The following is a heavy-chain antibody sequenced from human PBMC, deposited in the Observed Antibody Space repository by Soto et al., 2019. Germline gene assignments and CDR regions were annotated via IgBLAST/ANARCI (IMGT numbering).Heavy chain of an antibody. CDR2: IKQDGSEK. V-gene: IGHV3-7*05. D-gene: IGHD5-12*01. Sequence: PGGSLRLSCAASGFTFSSYWMSWVRQAPGKGLEWVANIKQDGSEKYYVDSVKGRFTISRDNAKNSLYLQMNSLRAEDTAVYYCARVSGGYHRYYYYGMDVWGQGTTVTVSS. J-gene: IGHJ6*02. CDR1: GFTFSSYW. CDR3: ARVSGGYHRYYYYGMDV.